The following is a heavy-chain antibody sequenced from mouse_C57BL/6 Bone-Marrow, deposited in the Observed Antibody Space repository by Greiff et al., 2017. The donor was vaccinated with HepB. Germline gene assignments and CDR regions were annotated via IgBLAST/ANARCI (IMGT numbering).Heavy chain of an antibody. J-gene: IGHJ4*01. D-gene: IGHD1-1*01. Sequence: VQLQQSGPVLVKPGASVKMSCKASGYTFTDYYMNWVKQSHGKSLEWIGVINPYNGGTSYNQKFKGKATLTVDKSSSTAYMELNSLTSEDSAFYSCAVVATNCYAMDYWGQGTSVTVSS. CDR3: AVVATNCYAMDY. V-gene: IGHV1-19*01. CDR2: INPYNGGT. CDR1: GYTFTDYY.